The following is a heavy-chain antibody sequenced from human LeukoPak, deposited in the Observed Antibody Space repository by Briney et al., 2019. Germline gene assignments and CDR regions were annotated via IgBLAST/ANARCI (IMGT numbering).Heavy chain of an antibody. D-gene: IGHD5-18*01. J-gene: IGHJ6*03. CDR2: IYYSVST. Sequence: SETLSLTCTVSGGSISSYYCSWIRHPPGNGRGWRGYIYYSVSTNYNPSLQSRVHISAAPSKTQSSPKLRSATAADTAVHYCARPTDGGYIGYSYYYSMDVWGKGTTVTISS. V-gene: IGHV4-59*01. CDR1: GGSISSYY. CDR3: ARPTDGGYIGYSYYYSMDV.